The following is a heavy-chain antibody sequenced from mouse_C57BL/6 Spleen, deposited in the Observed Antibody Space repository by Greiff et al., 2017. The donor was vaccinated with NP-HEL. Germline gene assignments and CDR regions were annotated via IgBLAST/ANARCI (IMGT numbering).Heavy chain of an antibody. CDR2: IYPGSGST. D-gene: IGHD1-1*01. Sequence: QVQLQQPGAELVKPGASVKMSCKASGYTFTSYWITWVRQRPGQGLEWIGDIYPGSGSTNYNEKFKSKATLTVDTSSSTAYMQLSSLTSEDSAVYYCARDYYCSSYANWGQGTTLTVSS. J-gene: IGHJ2*01. CDR3: ARDYYCSSYAN. CDR1: GYTFTSYW. V-gene: IGHV1-55*01.